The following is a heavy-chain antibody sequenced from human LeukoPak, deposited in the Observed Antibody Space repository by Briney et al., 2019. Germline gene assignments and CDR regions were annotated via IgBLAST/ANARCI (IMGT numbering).Heavy chain of an antibody. D-gene: IGHD2-15*01. Sequence: PSETLSLTCAVSGYSISTGYHWGWIRQSPGTGLEWIGSTYHSGNTYYNPSLKSRVTISMDTSTNQFSLQVTSVTAADTAVYYCARARYCSGATCYSPELFDSWGQGTLVTVSS. CDR2: TYHSGNT. V-gene: IGHV4-38-2*01. CDR3: ARARYCSGATCYSPELFDS. CDR1: GYSISTGYH. J-gene: IGHJ4*02.